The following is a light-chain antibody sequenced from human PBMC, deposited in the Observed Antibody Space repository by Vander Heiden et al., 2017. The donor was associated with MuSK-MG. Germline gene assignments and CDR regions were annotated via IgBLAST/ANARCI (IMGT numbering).Light chain of an antibody. CDR1: QSINSY. V-gene: IGKV1-39*01. J-gene: IGKJ4*01. CDR2: AAS. CDR3: QQSYSTPPN. Sequence: DIQMTQSPSSLSASVGDRVTITCRASQSINSYLNWYQQKPGKAPKLLIYAASSLQSGVPSRFSGSGSGTDFTLTISSLQPEDFATYYCQQSYSTPPNFGGGTKVEIK.